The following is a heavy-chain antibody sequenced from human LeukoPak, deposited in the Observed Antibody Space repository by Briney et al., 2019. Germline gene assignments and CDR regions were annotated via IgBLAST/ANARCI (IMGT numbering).Heavy chain of an antibody. Sequence: GGSLRLSCAASGFTFSSYAMSWVRQAPGKGREWVSAISGSGGSTYYADSVKGRFTISRDNSKNTLYLQMNSLRAEDTAVYYCAKDLKRDYGSGSFNWFDPWGQGTLVTVSS. V-gene: IGHV3-23*01. D-gene: IGHD3-10*01. J-gene: IGHJ5*02. CDR3: AKDLKRDYGSGSFNWFDP. CDR1: GFTFSSYA. CDR2: ISGSGGST.